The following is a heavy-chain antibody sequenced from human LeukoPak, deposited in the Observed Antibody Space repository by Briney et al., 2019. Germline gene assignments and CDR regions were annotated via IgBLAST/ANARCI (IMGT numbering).Heavy chain of an antibody. CDR3: ARDFEGNCGGDCYRGAFDI. D-gene: IGHD2-21*02. CDR1: GYTFTGYY. CDR2: INPNSGGT. Sequence: ASVKVSCKASGYTFTGYYMHWVRQAPGQGLEWMGWINPNSGGTNYAQKFQGGVTMTRDTSISTAYMELSRLRSDDTAVYYCARDFEGNCGGDCYRGAFDIWGQGTMVTVSS. J-gene: IGHJ3*02. V-gene: IGHV1-2*02.